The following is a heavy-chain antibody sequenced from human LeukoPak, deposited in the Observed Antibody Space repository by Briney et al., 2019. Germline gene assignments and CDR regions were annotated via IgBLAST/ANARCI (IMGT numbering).Heavy chain of an antibody. CDR1: GFTFNNYN. D-gene: IGHD3-22*01. CDR2: ISSSSSTI. Sequence: PGGSLRLSCAASGFTFNNYNMNWVRQAPGKGLEWVSYISSSSSTIYYADSVKGRFTISRDNAKNSLYLQMNSLRAEDTAVYYCARVSSYYYDSSGDVWGQGTTVTVSS. CDR3: ARVSSYYYDSSGDV. J-gene: IGHJ6*02. V-gene: IGHV3-48*04.